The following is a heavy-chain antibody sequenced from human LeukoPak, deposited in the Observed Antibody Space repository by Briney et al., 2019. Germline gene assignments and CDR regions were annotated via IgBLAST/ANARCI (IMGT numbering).Heavy chain of an antibody. CDR1: GVSISSGGFY. V-gene: IGHV4-31*03. D-gene: IGHD3-3*01. CDR3: ARGSDFWSGP. Sequence: SETLSLTCTVSGVSISSGGFYCSWLRQHPGKGLEWIGSIYYSGSTYYSPSLESRVTISVDTSKNQFSLKLRSVTAADTAVYYCARGSDFWSGPWGQGTLVTVSS. J-gene: IGHJ5*02. CDR2: IYYSGST.